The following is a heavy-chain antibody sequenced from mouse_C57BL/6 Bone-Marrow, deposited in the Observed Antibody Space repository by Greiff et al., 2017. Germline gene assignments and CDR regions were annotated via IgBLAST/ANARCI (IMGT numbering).Heavy chain of an antibody. CDR1: GYTFTSYD. CDR3: ARLECDGSSGDWYFDV. V-gene: IGHV1-85*01. Sequence: QVQLQQSGPELVKPGASVKLSCKASGYTFTSYDINWVKQRPGQGLEWIGWIYPRDGSSKYNEKFKGKATFTVDTSSSTAYMGLHSLTSEDSAVFFSARLECDGSSGDWYFDVWGTGTTVTVSS. CDR2: IYPRDGSS. J-gene: IGHJ1*03. D-gene: IGHD1-1*01.